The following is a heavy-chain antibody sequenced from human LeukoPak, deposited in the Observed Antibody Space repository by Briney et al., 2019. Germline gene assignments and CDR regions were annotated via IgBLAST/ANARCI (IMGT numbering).Heavy chain of an antibody. V-gene: IGHV3-23*01. Sequence: GGSLRLSCAASEFTFSSYAMSWVRQAPGKGLEWVSAISGSGGSTYYADSVKGRFTISRDNSKNTLYLQMNSLRAEDMAVYHCAKGRGGYCSGGSCYSAADAFDIWGQGTMVTVSS. CDR3: AKGRGGYCSGGSCYSAADAFDI. J-gene: IGHJ3*02. CDR1: EFTFSSYA. D-gene: IGHD2-15*01. CDR2: ISGSGGST.